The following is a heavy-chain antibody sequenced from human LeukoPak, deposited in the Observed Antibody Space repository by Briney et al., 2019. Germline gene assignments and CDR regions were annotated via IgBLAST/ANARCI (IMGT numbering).Heavy chain of an antibody. D-gene: IGHD6-19*01. V-gene: IGHV3-13*01. CDR2: IGTGGDT. J-gene: IGHJ4*02. CDR3: ARRSSGWNGEYYFDY. CDR1: GFTFSSYD. Sequence: PGGSLRLSCAASGFTFSSYDMHWVRHATGKGGEWVSAIGTGGDTYYPGSVKGRFTISRENANNSLSLQMNSLRAGDTAVYYCARRSSGWNGEYYFDYWGQGTLVTVSS.